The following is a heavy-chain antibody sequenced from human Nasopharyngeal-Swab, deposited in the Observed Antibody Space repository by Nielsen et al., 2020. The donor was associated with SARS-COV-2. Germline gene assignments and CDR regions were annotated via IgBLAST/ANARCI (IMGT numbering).Heavy chain of an antibody. CDR2: INHSGST. CDR1: GGSISSYY. J-gene: IGHJ2*01. V-gene: IGHV4-34*01. CDR3: ARVPGFWYFDL. D-gene: IGHD3-10*01. Sequence: SETLSLTCTVSGGSISSYYWSWIRQPPGKGLEWIGEINHSGSTNYNPSLKSRVTISVDTSKNQFSLKLSSVTAADTAVYYCARVPGFWYFDLWGRGTLVTVSS.